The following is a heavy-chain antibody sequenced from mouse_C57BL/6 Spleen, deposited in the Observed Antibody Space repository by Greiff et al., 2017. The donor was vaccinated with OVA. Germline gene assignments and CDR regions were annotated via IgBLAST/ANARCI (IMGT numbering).Heavy chain of an antibody. CDR2: IDPENGDT. D-gene: IGHD2-5*01. Sequence: EVQLQESGAELVRPGASVKLSCTASGFNIKDDYMHWVKQRPEQGLEWIGWIDPENGDTEYASKFQGKATITADTSSNTAYLQLSSLTSEDTAVYYCTTPYYSNHLFAYWGQGTLVTVSA. V-gene: IGHV14-4*01. CDR1: GFNIKDDY. CDR3: TTPYYSNHLFAY. J-gene: IGHJ3*01.